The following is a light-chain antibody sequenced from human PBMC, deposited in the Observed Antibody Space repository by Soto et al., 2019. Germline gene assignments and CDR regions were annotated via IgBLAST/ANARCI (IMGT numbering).Light chain of an antibody. CDR2: DVS. CDR3: SSYTSSSTRI. V-gene: IGLV2-14*01. J-gene: IGLJ2*01. Sequence: QSALTQPASVSGSPGQSITISCTGTSSDVGGYNYVSWYQQRPGIAPKLMIYDVSNRPSGVSNRFSGSKSGNTASLTISGLQVEDEADYYCSSYTSSSTRIFGGGTKVTVL. CDR1: SSDVGGYNY.